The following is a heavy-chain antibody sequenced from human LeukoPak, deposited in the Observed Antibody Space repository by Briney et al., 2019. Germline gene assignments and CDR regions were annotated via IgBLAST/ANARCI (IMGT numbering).Heavy chain of an antibody. CDR1: GFTFSDYY. D-gene: IGHD6-6*01. CDR3: LVRDYYYYGMDV. CDR2: ISSSGSTI. J-gene: IGHJ6*02. Sequence: GGSLRLSCAASGFTFSDYYMSWIRQAPGKGLEWVSYISSSGSTIYYADSVKGRFTISRDNAKNSLYLQMNSLRAEDTAVYYCLVRDYYYYGMDVWGQGTTVTVSS. V-gene: IGHV3-11*04.